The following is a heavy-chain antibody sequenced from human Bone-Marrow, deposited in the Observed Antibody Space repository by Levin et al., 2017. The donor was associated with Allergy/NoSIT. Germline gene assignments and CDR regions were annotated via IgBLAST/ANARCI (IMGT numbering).Heavy chain of an antibody. J-gene: IGHJ4*02. Sequence: TSSETLSLTCAVSGGSLTNGDYYWSWIRQSPGKGLEWIGYIYYSGSTYYNPSLKSRVLISIDTSENQFSLKLKSVTAADPAVYFCARAAYYEFVWGSFRFFDHWGQGSLVTVSS. CDR3: ARAAYYEFVWGSFRFFDH. V-gene: IGHV4-30-4*01. CDR2: IYYSGST. D-gene: IGHD3-16*02. CDR1: GGSLTNGDYY.